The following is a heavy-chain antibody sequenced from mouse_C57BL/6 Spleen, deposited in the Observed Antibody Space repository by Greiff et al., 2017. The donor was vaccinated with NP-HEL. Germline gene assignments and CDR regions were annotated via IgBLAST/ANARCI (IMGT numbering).Heavy chain of an antibody. CDR2: IHPNSGST. V-gene: IGHV1-64*01. CDR1: GYTFTSYW. CDR3: ATHYYGSSYVPYFDY. D-gene: IGHD1-1*01. J-gene: IGHJ2*01. Sequence: VQLQQSGAELVKPGASVKLSCKASGYTFTSYWMHWVKQRPGQGLEWIGMIHPNSGSTNYNEKFKSKATLTVDKSSSTAYMQLSSLTSEDSAVYYCATHYYGSSYVPYFDYWGQGTTLTVSS.